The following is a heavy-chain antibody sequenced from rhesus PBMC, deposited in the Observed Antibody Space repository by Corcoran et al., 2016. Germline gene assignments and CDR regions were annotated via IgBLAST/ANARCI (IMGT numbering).Heavy chain of an antibody. J-gene: IGHJ4*01. Sequence: PGGSLRLSCAASGFTFSDYYMYWVRQAPGKGLEWVGFIRSKAYGGTAEYAASVKGRFTISRDDSKSIAYLQMSSLKTEDTAVYYCTTDLHSGYSFDYWGQGVLVTVSS. V-gene: IGHV3-184*01. CDR2: IRSKAYGGTA. CDR3: TTDLHSGYSFDY. D-gene: IGHD5-24*01. CDR1: GFTFSDYY.